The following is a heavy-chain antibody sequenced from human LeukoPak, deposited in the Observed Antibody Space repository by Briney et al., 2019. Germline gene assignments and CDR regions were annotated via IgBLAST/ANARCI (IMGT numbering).Heavy chain of an antibody. CDR2: ISSSSSYI. CDR3: ARESGSHGYFDY. Sequence: GGSLRLSCAASGFTFSSYSMNWVRQAPGKGLEWVSSISSSSSYIFYAAPVKGRFTISRDNAKNSLYLQMNSLRAEDTAVYYCARESGSHGYFDYWGQGTLVTVSS. J-gene: IGHJ4*02. V-gene: IGHV3-21*01. CDR1: GFTFSSYS. D-gene: IGHD1-26*01.